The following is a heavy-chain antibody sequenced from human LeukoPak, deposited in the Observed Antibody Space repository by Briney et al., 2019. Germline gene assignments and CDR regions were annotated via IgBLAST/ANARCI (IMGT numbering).Heavy chain of an antibody. CDR3: VRDLGHSRHYFEY. V-gene: IGHV3-7*01. CDR2: ISQDGSEA. D-gene: IGHD7-27*01. CDR1: GFPFNSFF. J-gene: IGHJ4*02. Sequence: GGSLRLSCAASGFPFNSFFLNWVRLTPGRELEWVACISQDGSEAFYMDSVRGRFIISRDNTKNSLYLQMDSLRAEDTAVYFCVRDLGHSRHYFEYWGQGALSPSPQ.